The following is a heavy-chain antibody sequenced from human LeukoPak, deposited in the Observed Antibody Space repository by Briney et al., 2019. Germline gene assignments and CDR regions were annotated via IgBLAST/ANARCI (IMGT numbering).Heavy chain of an antibody. CDR3: ARAYSGYTYAYHY. V-gene: IGHV3-48*01. Sequence: GGSLRLSCAASGFTFSDYNMNWVRQPPGKGLEWVSYISSSSSTIYYADSVKGRFTISRDNAKNSLFLQMNSLRAEDTAVYYCARAYSGYTYAYHYWGQGTLVTVSS. J-gene: IGHJ4*02. CDR2: ISSSSSTI. D-gene: IGHD5-18*01. CDR1: GFTFSDYN.